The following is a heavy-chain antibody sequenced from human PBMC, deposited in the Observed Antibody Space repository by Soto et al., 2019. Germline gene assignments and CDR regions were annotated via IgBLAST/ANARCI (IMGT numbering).Heavy chain of an antibody. CDR3: ARADVVVVAANPALDPHGGDY. Sequence: QVQLVQSGAEVKKPGASVKVSCKASGYTFTSYYMHWVRQAPGQGLEWMGIINPSGGSTSYAQKARGSVTMARDTSTGIVSMELSSLRSEDTAVYYCARADVVVVAANPALDPHGGDYWGQGALDAVSS. CDR2: INPSGGST. V-gene: IGHV1-46*01. J-gene: IGHJ4*02. CDR1: GYTFTSYY. D-gene: IGHD2-15*01.